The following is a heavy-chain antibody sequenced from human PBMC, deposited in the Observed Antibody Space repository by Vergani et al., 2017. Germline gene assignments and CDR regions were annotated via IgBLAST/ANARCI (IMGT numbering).Heavy chain of an antibody. Sequence: QLQLQESGSGLVKPSQTLSLTCAVSGGSISSGGYSWSWIRQPPGKGLEWIGYIYHSGSTYYTPSLKSRVTTSVDRSKNQFSLKLSSVTAADTAVYYCARVASGSRVRGVIITAPLDYWGQGTLVTVSS. D-gene: IGHD3-10*01. CDR2: IYHSGST. CDR1: GGSISSGGYS. V-gene: IGHV4-30-2*01. J-gene: IGHJ4*02. CDR3: ARVASGSRVRGVIITAPLDY.